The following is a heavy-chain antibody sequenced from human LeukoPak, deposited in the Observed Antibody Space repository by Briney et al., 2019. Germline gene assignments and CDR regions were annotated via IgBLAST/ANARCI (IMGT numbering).Heavy chain of an antibody. J-gene: IGHJ4*02. D-gene: IGHD2-2*01. CDR3: AKWDVVVVPAVDY. Sequence: GGSLRLSCAASGFTFSSYGMHWVRQAPGKGLEWVAVISYDGSNKYYAGSVKGRFTISRDNSKNTLYLQMNSLRAEDTAVYYCAKWDVVVVPAVDYWGQGTLVTVSS. CDR1: GFTFSSYG. V-gene: IGHV3-30*18. CDR2: ISYDGSNK.